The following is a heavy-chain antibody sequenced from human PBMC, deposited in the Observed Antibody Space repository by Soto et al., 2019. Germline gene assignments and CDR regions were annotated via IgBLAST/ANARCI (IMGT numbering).Heavy chain of an antibody. J-gene: IGHJ5*02. D-gene: IGHD3-9*01. CDR3: VKVSTFYDILTGYYSTNFFDP. Sequence: GGSLRLSCSASGFTFSEYSMHWVRQAPGKGLQYVSTISSDGDITYYADSVKGRFTISRDNSKNTLYLQMNSLRPEDTAVYYCVKVSTFYDILTGYYSTNFFDPWGQGTLVTISS. V-gene: IGHV3-64D*06. CDR1: GFTFSEYS. CDR2: ISSDGDIT.